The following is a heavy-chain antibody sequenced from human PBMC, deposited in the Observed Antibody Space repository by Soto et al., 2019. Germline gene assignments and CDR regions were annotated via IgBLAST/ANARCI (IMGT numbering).Heavy chain of an antibody. V-gene: IGHV3-21*01. Sequence: PGGSLRLSCAASGFTFSSYSMNWVRQAPGKGLEWVSSISSSSSYIYYADSVKGRFTISRYNAKNTLYLQMNSLRAEDTDVYYCARDKGPVMGTLESSGWYRARYGMDVWGQGTTVTVSS. J-gene: IGHJ6*02. CDR2: ISSSSSYI. CDR3: ARDKGPVMGTLESSGWYRARYGMDV. D-gene: IGHD6-19*01. CDR1: GFTFSSYS.